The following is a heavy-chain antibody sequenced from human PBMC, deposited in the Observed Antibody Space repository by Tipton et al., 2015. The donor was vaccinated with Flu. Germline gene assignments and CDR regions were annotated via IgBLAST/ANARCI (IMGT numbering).Heavy chain of an antibody. Sequence: GSLRLSCAASGFTVSSNYMSWVRRAPGKGLEWVSVIYSGGSTYYADSVKGRFTISRDNSKNTLYLQMNSLRAEDTAVYYCARDGQQLVQDYWGQGTLVTVSS. CDR1: GFTVSSNY. V-gene: IGHV3-66*02. J-gene: IGHJ4*02. CDR2: IYSGGST. CDR3: ARDGQQLVQDY. D-gene: IGHD6-13*01.